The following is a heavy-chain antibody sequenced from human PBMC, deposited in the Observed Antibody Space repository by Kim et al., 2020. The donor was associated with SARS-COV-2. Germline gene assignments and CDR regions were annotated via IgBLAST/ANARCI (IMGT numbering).Heavy chain of an antibody. J-gene: IGHJ5*02. D-gene: IGHD6-13*01. CDR3: ARLDSSNWRWFDP. V-gene: IGHV4-38-2*02. CDR2: IYHSGST. Sequence: SETLSLTCTVSAYSISSGSYWGWCRQPPGKGLEWIGSIYHSGSTYYNPSLKSRVTISVDTSKNQFSLKLNSVTAADTAMYYCARLDSSNWRWFDPWGQGTLVTVSS. CDR1: AYSISSGSY.